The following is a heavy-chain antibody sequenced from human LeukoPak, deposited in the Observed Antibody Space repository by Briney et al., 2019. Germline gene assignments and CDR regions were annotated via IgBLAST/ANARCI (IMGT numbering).Heavy chain of an antibody. Sequence: ASVKVSCKASGYTFTSYGITWVRQAPGQGLEWMGWINPNSGGTNYAQKFQGRVTMTRDTSISTAYMELSRLRSDDTAVYYCARELIVVVPAAHYWGQGTLVTVSS. D-gene: IGHD2-2*01. CDR2: INPNSGGT. CDR3: ARELIVVVPAAHY. V-gene: IGHV1-2*02. J-gene: IGHJ4*02. CDR1: GYTFTSYG.